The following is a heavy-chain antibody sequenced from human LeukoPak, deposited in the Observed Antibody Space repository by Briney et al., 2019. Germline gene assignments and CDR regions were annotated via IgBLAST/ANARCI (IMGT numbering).Heavy chain of an antibody. D-gene: IGHD2-2*01. CDR2: IYYSGST. J-gene: IGHJ4*02. CDR3: ARDSVCSSTSCPAGYFDY. CDR1: GGSFSGYY. V-gene: IGHV4-59*01. Sequence: SETLSLTCAVYGGSFSGYYWSWIRQPPGKGLEWIGYIYYSGSTNYNPSLKSRVTISVDTSKNQFSLKLSSVTAADTAVYYCARDSVCSSTSCPAGYFDYWGQGTLVTVSS.